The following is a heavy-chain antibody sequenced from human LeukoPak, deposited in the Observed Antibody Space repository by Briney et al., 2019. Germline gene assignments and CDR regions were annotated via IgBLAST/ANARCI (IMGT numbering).Heavy chain of an antibody. V-gene: IGHV4-59*01. CDR3: ARDSYDSSGYYYGWFDP. CDR1: GGSISSYY. CDR2: IYYSGST. Sequence: SGTLSLTCTVSGGSISSYYWSWIRQPPGKGLEWIGYIYYSGSTNYNPSLKSRVTISVDTSKNQFSLKLSSVTAADTAVYYCARDSYDSSGYYYGWFDPWGQGTLVTVSS. J-gene: IGHJ5*02. D-gene: IGHD3-22*01.